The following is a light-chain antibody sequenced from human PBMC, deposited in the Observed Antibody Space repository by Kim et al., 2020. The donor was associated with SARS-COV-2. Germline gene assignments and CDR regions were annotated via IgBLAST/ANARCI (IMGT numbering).Light chain of an antibody. J-gene: IGKJ2*01. CDR2: QAS. CDR1: QTVVSSY. V-gene: IGKV3-20*01. CDR3: QQYGNSPRT. Sequence: EIVLTQSPDTLSLSPGERAILSCRASQTVVSSYLAWYQHKPGRAPRLLIWQASNRATGIPDRFSGSGSGTDFTLTISRLEPEDFAVYYCQQYGNSPRTFGQGTNLEI.